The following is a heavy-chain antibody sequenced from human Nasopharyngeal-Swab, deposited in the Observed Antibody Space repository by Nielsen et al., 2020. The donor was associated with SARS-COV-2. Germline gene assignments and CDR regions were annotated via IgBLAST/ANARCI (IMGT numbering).Heavy chain of an antibody. J-gene: IGHJ4*02. V-gene: IGHV3-23*01. CDR1: GFTFSSYA. CDR2: ISGSGGST. CDR3: AKDYKQWLVFDY. D-gene: IGHD6-19*01. Sequence: GESLKISCAASGFTFSSYAMSWVRQAPGKGLEWVSAISGSGGSTYYADSVKGRFTISRDNSKNTLYLQMNSLRAEDTAVYYCAKDYKQWLVFDYWGQGTLVTVSS.